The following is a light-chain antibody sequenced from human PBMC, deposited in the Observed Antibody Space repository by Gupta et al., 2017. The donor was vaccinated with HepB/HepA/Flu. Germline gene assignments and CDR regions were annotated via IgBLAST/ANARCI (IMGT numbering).Light chain of an antibody. CDR2: DAS. Sequence: EIVLTQSPATLSLSPGERATLSCRASQSVTNLIAWYQQKPGQAPRILISDASNRAAGIPARFSGSGSGTDFTLTISSLEPEDFAVYYCQQRSRWPLTFGGGTKLEIK. J-gene: IGKJ4*01. CDR3: QQRSRWPLT. CDR1: QSVTNL. V-gene: IGKV3-11*01.